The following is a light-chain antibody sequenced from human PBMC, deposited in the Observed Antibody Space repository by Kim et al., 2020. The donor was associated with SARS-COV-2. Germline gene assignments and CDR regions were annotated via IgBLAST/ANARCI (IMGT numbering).Light chain of an antibody. Sequence: SPGERATLSCRVSQSISSSYLAWFQHKPGQAPRLLIYGASSRATGIPDRFSGSGSGTDFTLTISRLEPEDFAVYYCQQYGNSPRTFGQGTKVDIK. CDR2: GAS. V-gene: IGKV3-20*01. J-gene: IGKJ1*01. CDR3: QQYGNSPRT. CDR1: QSISSSY.